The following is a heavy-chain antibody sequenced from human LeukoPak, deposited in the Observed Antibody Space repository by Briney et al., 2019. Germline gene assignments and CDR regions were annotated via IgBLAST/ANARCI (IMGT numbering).Heavy chain of an antibody. CDR2: ISSSSSYI. V-gene: IGHV3-21*01. Sequence: GGSLRLSCAASGFPFDDYAMHWVRQAPGKGLEWVSSISSSSSYIYYADSVKGRFTISRDNAKNSLYLQMNSLRAEDTAVYYCAREELATGYFDYWGQGTLVTVSS. J-gene: IGHJ4*02. D-gene: IGHD5-24*01. CDR3: AREELATGYFDY. CDR1: GFPFDDYA.